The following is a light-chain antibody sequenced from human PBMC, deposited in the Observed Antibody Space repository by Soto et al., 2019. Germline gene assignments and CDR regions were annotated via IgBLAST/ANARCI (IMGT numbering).Light chain of an antibody. Sequence: QLVLTQPPSVSGAPGQRVTISCTGSSSNLGAGYEVHWYQQLPGTAPKLLIYGNRNRPSGVPDRFSGSKSGTSASLAITGLQAEDEADYYCQSYDSSLSGSGVFGGGTKLTVL. V-gene: IGLV1-40*01. J-gene: IGLJ2*01. CDR1: SSNLGAGYE. CDR3: QSYDSSLSGSGV. CDR2: GNR.